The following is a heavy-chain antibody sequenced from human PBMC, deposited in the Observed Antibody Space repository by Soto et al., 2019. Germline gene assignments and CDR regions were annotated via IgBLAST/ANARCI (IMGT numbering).Heavy chain of an antibody. J-gene: IGHJ5*02. V-gene: IGHV1-18*01. Sequence: ASVKVSCKASGYTFTSYGISWVRQAPGQGLEWMGWISAYNGNTNYAQKLQGGVTMTTDTSTSTAYMELRSLRSDDTAVYYCARVTIFGVEHRASNWFDPLGQGTLVTVCS. CDR2: ISAYNGNT. CDR1: GYTFTSYG. CDR3: ARVTIFGVEHRASNWFDP. D-gene: IGHD3-3*01.